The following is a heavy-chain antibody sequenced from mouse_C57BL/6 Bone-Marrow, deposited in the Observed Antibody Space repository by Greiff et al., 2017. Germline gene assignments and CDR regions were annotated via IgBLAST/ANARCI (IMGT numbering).Heavy chain of an antibody. CDR1: GYTFTSYW. J-gene: IGHJ3*01. V-gene: IGHV1-55*01. Sequence: QVQLQQPGAELVKPGASVKMSCKASGYTFTSYWITWVKQRPGQGLEWIGDIYPGSGSTNYNEKFQSKATLTVATSSSTAYMQLSSLTSEDSAVYYCARGAMPLAPAYWGQGTLVTVAA. D-gene: IGHD6-1*01. CDR2: IYPGSGST. CDR3: ARGAMPLAPAY.